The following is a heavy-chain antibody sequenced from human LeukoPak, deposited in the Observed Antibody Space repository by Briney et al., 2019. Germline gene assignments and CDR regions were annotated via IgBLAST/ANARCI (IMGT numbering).Heavy chain of an antibody. Sequence: SETLSLTCTVSGGSISKYYWSWIRQPAEKGLEWIGRISASGNTNHNPSLKSRVTMSVDTSMNLFALKLSSVTAADTAVYYCARQGVATAIDYWGQGTLVTVSS. CDR2: ISASGNT. CDR3: ARQGVATAIDY. V-gene: IGHV4-4*07. CDR1: GGSISKYY. D-gene: IGHD2-21*02. J-gene: IGHJ4*02.